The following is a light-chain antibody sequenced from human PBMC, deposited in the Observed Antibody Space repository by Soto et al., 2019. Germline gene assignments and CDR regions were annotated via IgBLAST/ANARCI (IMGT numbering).Light chain of an antibody. J-gene: IGLJ1*01. V-gene: IGLV2-8*01. CDR2: EVS. Sequence: CVLTQPPSGSGSPGQSVTISCTGTSNDVGGYNYVSWYRQHPGKAPKLMIYEVSKRPSGVPDRSSGSKSGNTASLTVSGLQAEDEADYYCSSFAGSNILYVFGSGTKVTVL. CDR3: SSFAGSNILYV. CDR1: SNDVGGYNY.